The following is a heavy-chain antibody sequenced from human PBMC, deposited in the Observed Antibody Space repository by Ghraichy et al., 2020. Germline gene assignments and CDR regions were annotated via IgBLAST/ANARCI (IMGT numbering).Heavy chain of an antibody. J-gene: IGHJ3*02. CDR2: IYPGDSDT. CDR1: GYSFTSYW. Sequence: GESLNISCKGSGYSFTSYWIGWVRQMPGKGLEWMGTIYPGDSDTRHSPSFQGQVTISADKSISTAYLQWSSLKASDTAMYYCARSHVGSGTQGAFDIWGQGTMVTVSS. D-gene: IGHD3-10*01. V-gene: IGHV5-51*01. CDR3: ARSHVGSGTQGAFDI.